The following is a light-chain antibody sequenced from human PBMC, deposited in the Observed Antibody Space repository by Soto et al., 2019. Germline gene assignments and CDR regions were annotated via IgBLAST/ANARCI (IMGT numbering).Light chain of an antibody. J-gene: IGKJ4*01. CDR3: QQYSTYPLT. Sequence: DIQMTQSPSTLSAPIGDRVTITCRASQSITTFLAWYQQKPGKAPQILIYDASKLEPGVPSRLSGGGSGTEFTLTISSLQPDDFATYYCQQYSTYPLTFGGGTRVEIK. CDR2: DAS. CDR1: QSITTF. V-gene: IGKV1-5*01.